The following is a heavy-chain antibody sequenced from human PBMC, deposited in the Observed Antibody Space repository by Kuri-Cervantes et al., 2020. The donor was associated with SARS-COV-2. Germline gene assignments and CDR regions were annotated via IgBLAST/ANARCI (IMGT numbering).Heavy chain of an antibody. CDR1: GFTFANYA. CDR3: VRGFDP. J-gene: IGHJ5*02. Sequence: GESLKISCVASGFTFANYAMRWVRQAPGKGLEWVSFISVSGGTTYFADSVKGRFTISRDNVQNILYLQMNSLRVEDTGVYYCVRGFDPWGQGTLVTVSS. CDR2: ISVSGGTT. V-gene: IGHV3-23*01.